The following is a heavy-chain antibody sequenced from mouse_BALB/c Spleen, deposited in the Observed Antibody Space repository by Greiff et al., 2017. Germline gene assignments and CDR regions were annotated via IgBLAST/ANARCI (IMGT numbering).Heavy chain of an antibody. CDR2: INPSNGGT. CDR3: TRGDYGNYYAMDY. J-gene: IGHJ4*01. Sequence: QVQLQQSGAELVKPGASVKLSCKASCYTFTSYYMYWVKQRPGQGLEWIGGINPSNGGTNFNEKFKSKATLTVDKSSSTAYMQLSSLTSEDSAVYYCTRGDYGNYYAMDYWGQGTSVTVSS. CDR1: CYTFTSYY. V-gene: IGHV1S81*02. D-gene: IGHD2-1*01.